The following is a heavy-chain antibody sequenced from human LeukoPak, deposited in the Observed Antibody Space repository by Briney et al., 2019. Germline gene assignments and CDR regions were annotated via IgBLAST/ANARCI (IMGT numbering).Heavy chain of an antibody. CDR1: GGSISSGGYS. CDR2: IYHSGST. D-gene: IGHD4-17*01. Sequence: KPSETLSLTCAVSGGSISSGGYSWSWIRQPPGKGLEWIGYIYHSGSTYYNPSLKSRVTISVDRSKNQFSLKLSSVTAADTAVYYRARDNRVDYEGAFDYWGQGTLVTVSS. J-gene: IGHJ4*02. CDR3: ARDNRVDYEGAFDY. V-gene: IGHV4-30-2*01.